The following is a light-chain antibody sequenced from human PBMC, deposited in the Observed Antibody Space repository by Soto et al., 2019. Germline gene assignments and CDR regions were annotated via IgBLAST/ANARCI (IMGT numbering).Light chain of an antibody. CDR2: LNSDGSH. Sequence: QPVLTQSPSASASLGASVKLTCTLSSGHSYYAIAWHQQQPEKGPRYLMKLNSDGSHSKGDGIPARFSGSSSGAERYLTISSLQSEDEADFYCQTWGTGGVVFGGGTQLTVL. CDR3: QTWGTGGVV. V-gene: IGLV4-69*01. J-gene: IGLJ2*01. CDR1: SGHSYYA.